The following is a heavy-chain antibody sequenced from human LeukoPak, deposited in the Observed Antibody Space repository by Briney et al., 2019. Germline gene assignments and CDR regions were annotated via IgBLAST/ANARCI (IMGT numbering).Heavy chain of an antibody. J-gene: IGHJ3*02. V-gene: IGHV3-66*04. CDR1: GFTFSSYG. Sequence: GGSLRLSCAASGFTFSSYGMHWVRQAPGKGLEWVSVIYSDGSTYYADSVKGRFTISRDNSKNTLYLQMNSLRVEDTAVYYCARLPDAFDIWGQGTMVTVSS. CDR3: ARLPDAFDI. CDR2: IYSDGST.